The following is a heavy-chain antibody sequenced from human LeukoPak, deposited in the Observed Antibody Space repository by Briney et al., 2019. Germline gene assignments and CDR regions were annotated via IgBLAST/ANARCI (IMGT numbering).Heavy chain of an antibody. CDR3: ARRGTVVTRARVEETYDY. CDR2: ISAFNGNT. D-gene: IGHD4-23*01. CDR1: GYTFTSYG. J-gene: IGHJ4*02. Sequence: ASVKVSCKASGYTFTSYGISWVRQAPGQGLEWMGWISAFNGNTNYAQKFQGRVTMTTDTSTSTADMELSSLRSEDTAVYYCARRGTVVTRARVEETYDYWGQGTLVTVSS. V-gene: IGHV1-18*01.